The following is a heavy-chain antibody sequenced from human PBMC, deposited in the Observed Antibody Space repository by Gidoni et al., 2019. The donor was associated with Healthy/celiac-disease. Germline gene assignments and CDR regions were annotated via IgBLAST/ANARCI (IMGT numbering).Heavy chain of an antibody. CDR1: GYTFTGYY. CDR2: INPNSGGT. V-gene: IGHV1-2*02. CDR3: ARARYDFWSGYPPPYYGMDV. Sequence: QVQLVQSGAEVKKPGASVKVSCKASGYTFTGYYLHWVRQAPGQGLEWMGWINPNSGGTNYAQKFQGRVTMTRDTSISTAYMELSRLRSDDTAVYYCARARYDFWSGYPPPYYGMDVWGQGTTVTVSS. D-gene: IGHD3-3*01. J-gene: IGHJ6*02.